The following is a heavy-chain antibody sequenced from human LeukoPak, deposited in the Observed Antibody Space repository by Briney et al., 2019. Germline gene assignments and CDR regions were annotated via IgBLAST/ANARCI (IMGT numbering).Heavy chain of an antibody. J-gene: IGHJ4*02. V-gene: IGHV1-18*01. CDR2: ISAYNGNT. CDR1: GYTFTSYG. D-gene: IGHD2-2*01. CDR3: ARNYCSSTSCYSQYFDY. Sequence: GASVKVSCKASGYTFTSYGISWVRQAPGQGLEWMGWISAYNGNTNYAQKLQGRVTMTTDTSTSTAYMELRSLRSDDTAVYCCARNYCSSTSCYSQYFDYWGQGTLVTVSS.